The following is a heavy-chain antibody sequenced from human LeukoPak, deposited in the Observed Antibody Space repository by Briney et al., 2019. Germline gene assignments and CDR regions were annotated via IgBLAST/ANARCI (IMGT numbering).Heavy chain of an antibody. J-gene: IGHJ4*02. CDR3: ARGIAATGQYYFDY. CDR2: IYYSGST. CDR1: GGSMTSGSSY. D-gene: IGHD6-13*01. Sequence: PSETLSLTCTVSGGSMTSGSSYWAWIRQPPAKGLEWIGTIYYSGSTYYNPSLKSRVTISVDTSKNQFSLDLTSVTAADTAVYYCARGIAATGQYYFDYWGQGTLATVSS. V-gene: IGHV4-39*01.